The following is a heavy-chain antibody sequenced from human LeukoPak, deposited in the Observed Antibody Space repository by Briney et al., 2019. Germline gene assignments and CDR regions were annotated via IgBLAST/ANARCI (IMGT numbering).Heavy chain of an antibody. CDR3: AKGLRSSSLRPGMDV. CDR2: IWYDGSNK. Sequence: GGSLRLSCAASVFTFSSYCIHWVRHAPGKGLEWVAVIWYDGSNKYYADSVKGRFTISRDNSKNTLYLQMNSLRAEDTAVYYCAKGLRSSSLRPGMDVWGQGTTVTVSS. J-gene: IGHJ6*02. D-gene: IGHD6-13*01. V-gene: IGHV3-33*06. CDR1: VFTFSSYC.